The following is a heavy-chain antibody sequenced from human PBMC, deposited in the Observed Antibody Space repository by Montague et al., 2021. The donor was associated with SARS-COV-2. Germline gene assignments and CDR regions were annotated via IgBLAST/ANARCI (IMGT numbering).Heavy chain of an antibody. CDR1: GGSIIRYY. Sequence: SETLSLTCTVSGGSIIRYYWSWIRQPPGKGLEWIGYIYYLVSTNYNPSLKSRATISVDTSKNQFSLKLSSVTAADTAVYYCAREYPGFTLDYWGQGTLVTLSS. D-gene: IGHD6-25*01. V-gene: IGHV4-59*01. J-gene: IGHJ4*02. CDR3: AREYPGFTLDY. CDR2: IYYLVST.